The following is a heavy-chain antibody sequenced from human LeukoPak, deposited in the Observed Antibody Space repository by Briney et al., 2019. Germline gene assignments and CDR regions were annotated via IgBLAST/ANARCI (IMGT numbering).Heavy chain of an antibody. Sequence: PGGSLRLSCAASGSTFSSYSMTWVRQAPGKGLEWVSSISSSSSYIYYADSVKGRFTISRDNAKNSLYLQMNSLRAEDTAVYYCARVYEWELPDAFDIWGQGTMVTVSS. CDR3: ARVYEWELPDAFDI. CDR2: ISSSSSYI. D-gene: IGHD1-26*01. J-gene: IGHJ3*02. V-gene: IGHV3-21*01. CDR1: GSTFSSYS.